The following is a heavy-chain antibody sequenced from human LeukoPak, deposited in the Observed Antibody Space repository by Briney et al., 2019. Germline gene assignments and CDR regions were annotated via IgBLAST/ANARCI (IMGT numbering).Heavy chain of an antibody. CDR1: GFTFSSYW. D-gene: IGHD2-15*01. Sequence: PGGSLRLSCAASGFTFSSYWMSWVRQAPGKGLEWVANIKQDGSEKYYVDSVKGRFTISRDNAKNSQYLQMNSLRAEDTAVYYCARAGGVAALKYWGQGTLVTVSS. V-gene: IGHV3-7*04. CDR3: ARAGGVAALKY. J-gene: IGHJ4*02. CDR2: IKQDGSEK.